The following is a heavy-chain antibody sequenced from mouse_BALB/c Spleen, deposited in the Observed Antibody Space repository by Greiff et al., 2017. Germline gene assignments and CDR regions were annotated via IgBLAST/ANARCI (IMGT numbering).Heavy chain of an antibody. Sequence: VQLQQSGAELVRSGASVKLSCTASGFNINDYYMHWVKQRPEQGLEWIGWIDPENGDTEYAPKFQGKATMTADTSSNTAYLQLSSLTSEDTAVYYCNAYGRSQYYCDYWGQGTTRTVSA. J-gene: IGHJ2*01. V-gene: IGHV14-4*02. CDR2: IDPENGDT. CDR3: NAYGRSQYYCDY. D-gene: IGHD1-1*01. CDR1: GFNINDYY.